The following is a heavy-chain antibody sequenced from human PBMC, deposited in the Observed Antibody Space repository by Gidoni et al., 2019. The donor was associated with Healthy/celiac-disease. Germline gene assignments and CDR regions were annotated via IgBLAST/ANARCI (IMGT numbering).Heavy chain of an antibody. CDR1: GGSISSGDYY. CDR3: ARGGCTNGVCYNYFDY. D-gene: IGHD2-8*01. CDR2: IYYSGST. V-gene: IGHV4-30-4*01. J-gene: IGHJ4*02. Sequence: QVQLQESGPGLVKPSQTLSLTCTVSGGSISSGDYYWSWIRQPPGKGLEWIGYIYYSGSTYYNPSLKSRVTISVDTSKNQFSLKLSSVTAADTAVYYCARGGCTNGVCYNYFDYWGQGTLVTVSS.